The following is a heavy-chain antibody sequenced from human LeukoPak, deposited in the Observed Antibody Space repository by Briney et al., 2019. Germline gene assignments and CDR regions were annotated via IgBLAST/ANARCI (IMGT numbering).Heavy chain of an antibody. Sequence: PSETLSLTCSVSGYSIRSGYYWSWIRQPAGQGLEWIGRIYSSGSTNYNPSLKSRVTMSVDTSKNQFSLKLSSVTAADTAVYYCARVRGNWYFDYWGQGILVAVSS. CDR3: ARVRGNWYFDY. D-gene: IGHD1-20*01. V-gene: IGHV4-4*07. CDR2: IYSSGST. J-gene: IGHJ4*02. CDR1: GYSIRSGYY.